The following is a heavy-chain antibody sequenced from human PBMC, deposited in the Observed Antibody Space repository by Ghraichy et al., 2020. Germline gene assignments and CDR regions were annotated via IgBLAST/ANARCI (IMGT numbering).Heavy chain of an antibody. V-gene: IGHV3-30-3*01. D-gene: IGHD3-22*01. J-gene: IGHJ4*02. CDR2: ISYDGSNK. CDR3: ATSFGDDSSGYPDY. Sequence: GGSLRLSCAASGFTFSSYAMHWVRQAPGKGLEWVAVISYDGSNKYYADSVKGRFTISRDNSKNTLYLQMNSLRAEDTAVYYCATSFGDDSSGYPDYWGQGTLVTVSS. CDR1: GFTFSSYA.